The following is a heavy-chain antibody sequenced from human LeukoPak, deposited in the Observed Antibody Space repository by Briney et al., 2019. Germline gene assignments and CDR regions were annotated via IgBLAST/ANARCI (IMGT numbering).Heavy chain of an antibody. J-gene: IGHJ4*02. CDR2: ISWNSGSI. V-gene: IGHV3-9*01. CDR1: GFTFDDYA. Sequence: GGSLRLSCAASGFTFDDYAMHWVRQAPGKGLEWDSGISWNSGSIGYADSVKGRFTISRDNAKNSLYLQMNSLRAEDTALYYCAKAMGSGTYYNSYDHWGQGTLVTVSS. D-gene: IGHD3-10*01. CDR3: AKAMGSGTYYNSYDH.